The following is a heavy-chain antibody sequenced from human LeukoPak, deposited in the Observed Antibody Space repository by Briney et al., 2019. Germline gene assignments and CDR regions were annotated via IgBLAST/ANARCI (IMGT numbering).Heavy chain of an antibody. CDR2: IYYSGST. V-gene: IGHV4-39*07. CDR1: GGSISSSSYY. J-gene: IGHJ4*02. CDR3: ASVKEGIAAKLYYFDY. Sequence: MPSETLSLTCTVSGGSISSSSYYWGWIRQPPGKGLEWIGSIYYSGSTYYNPSLKSRVTISVDTSKNQFSLKLSSVTAADTAVYYCASVKEGIAAKLYYFDYWGQGTLVTVSS. D-gene: IGHD6-13*01.